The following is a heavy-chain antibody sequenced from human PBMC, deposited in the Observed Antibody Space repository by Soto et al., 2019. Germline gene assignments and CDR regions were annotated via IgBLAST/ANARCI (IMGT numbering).Heavy chain of an antibody. V-gene: IGHV4-59*01. Sequence: QVQLQESGPGLVKPSETLSLTCTVSGGSISSYYWSWIRQPPGKGLEWIGYIYYSGSTNYNPSLKSRVTISVDTSKNQFSLKLSSVTAADTAVYYCARVGYDILTGYYTEDRDYYYYYMDVWGKGTTVTVSS. CDR3: ARVGYDILTGYYTEDRDYYYYYMDV. D-gene: IGHD3-9*01. CDR2: IYYSGST. J-gene: IGHJ6*03. CDR1: GGSISSYY.